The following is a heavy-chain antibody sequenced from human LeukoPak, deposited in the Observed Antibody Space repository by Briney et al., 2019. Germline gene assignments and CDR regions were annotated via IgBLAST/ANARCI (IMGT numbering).Heavy chain of an antibody. CDR1: GGSISSYY. Sequence: SETLSLICTVSGGSISSYYWSWIRQPGGKELAWIGRIHTSGSTNYNPSLKSRVTISVDKSKNQFSLKLCSVTAADTAVYYCATTRVGFSYFDYWGRGTLVTVSS. V-gene: IGHV4-4*07. CDR3: ATTRVGFSYFDY. J-gene: IGHJ4*02. CDR2: IHTSGST. D-gene: IGHD1-26*01.